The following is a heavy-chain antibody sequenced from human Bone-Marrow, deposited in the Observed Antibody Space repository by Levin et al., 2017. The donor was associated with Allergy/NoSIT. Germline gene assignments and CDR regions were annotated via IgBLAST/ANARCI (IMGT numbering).Heavy chain of an antibody. Sequence: SETLSLTCTVSGASIGSDDYYWGWIRQSPGKGLEWIGYKYYSGSSYYNPSLKSRLSISLDTSKNQFSLKLTSVTAADTAVYYCARDYERSGYFAFDFWGQGTLVTVSS. CDR2: KYYSGSS. CDR3: ARDYERSGYFAFDF. V-gene: IGHV4-30-4*01. CDR1: GASIGSDDYY. D-gene: IGHD3-22*01. J-gene: IGHJ4*02.